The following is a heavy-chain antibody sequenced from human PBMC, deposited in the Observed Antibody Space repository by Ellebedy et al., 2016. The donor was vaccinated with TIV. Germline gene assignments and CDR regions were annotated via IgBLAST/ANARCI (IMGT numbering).Heavy chain of an antibody. CDR3: ARDRVAVAGTELDY. J-gene: IGHJ4*02. Sequence: ASVKVSCKASGGTFSSYAISWVRQAPGQGLEWMGRIIPILGIANYAQKFQGRVTITADKSTSTAYMELSSLRSEDTAVYYCARDRVAVAGTELDYWGQGTLVTVSS. V-gene: IGHV1-69*04. CDR2: IIPILGIA. D-gene: IGHD6-19*01. CDR1: GGTFSSYA.